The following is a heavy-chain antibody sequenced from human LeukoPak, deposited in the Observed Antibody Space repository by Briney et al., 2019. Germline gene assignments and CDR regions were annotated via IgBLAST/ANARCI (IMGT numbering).Heavy chain of an antibody. V-gene: IGHV1-18*01. CDR2: VSGHNGNT. Sequence: ASVKVSCKASGYTFTSYHISWVRQAPGQGLEWMGRVSGHNGNTHYAENLQGRVTMTIDTSTTTAHMELRSLRSDDTAVYYCARGLGYCSTTTCYGELPGDYWSQGTLVTVSS. D-gene: IGHD2-2*01. CDR1: GYTFTSYH. CDR3: ARGLGYCSTTTCYGELPGDY. J-gene: IGHJ4*02.